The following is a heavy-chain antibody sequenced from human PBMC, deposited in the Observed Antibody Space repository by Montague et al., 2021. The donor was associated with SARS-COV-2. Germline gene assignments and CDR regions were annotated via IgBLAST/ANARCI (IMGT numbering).Heavy chain of an antibody. J-gene: IGHJ6*02. V-gene: IGHV2-70*01. CDR1: GFSLSTSGMC. D-gene: IGHD4-11*01. Sequence: PALVKPTQTLTLTCTFSGFSLSTSGMCVSWIRQPPGKALEWLALIDWDDDKYYSTSLKTRLTISKDTSKNQVVLTMTNMDPVDTATYYCARVTTVTYPYYYYDGMDVGGQGTTVTVSS. CDR3: ARVTTVTYPYYYYDGMDV. CDR2: IDWDDDK.